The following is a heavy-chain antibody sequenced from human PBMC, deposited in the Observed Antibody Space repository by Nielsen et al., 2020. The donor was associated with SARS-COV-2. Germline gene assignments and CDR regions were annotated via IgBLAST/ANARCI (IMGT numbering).Heavy chain of an antibody. V-gene: IGHV3-48*01. J-gene: IGHJ4*02. CDR2: ISSSGSTI. D-gene: IGHD3-22*01. CDR3: ARARPRRDYYDSSGYYYEDY. Sequence: VRQMPGKGLEWVSYISSSGSTIYYADSVKGRFTISRDNAKNSLYLQMNSLRAEDTAVYYCARARPRRDYYDSSGYYYEDYWGQGTLVTVSS.